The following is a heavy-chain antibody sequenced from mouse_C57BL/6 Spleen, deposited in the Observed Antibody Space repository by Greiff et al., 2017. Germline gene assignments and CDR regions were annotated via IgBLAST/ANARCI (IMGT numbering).Heavy chain of an antibody. CDR1: GFTFSSYT. Sequence: EVNVVESGGGLVKPGGSLKLSCAASGFTFSSYTMSWVRQTPEKRLEWVATISGGGGNTYYPDSVKGRFTISRDTAKNTLYLQRSSLRSEDTALYYCASYDYYFDVWGTGTTVTVSS. CDR2: ISGGGGNT. D-gene: IGHD2-4*01. J-gene: IGHJ1*03. V-gene: IGHV5-9*01. CDR3: ASYDYYFDV.